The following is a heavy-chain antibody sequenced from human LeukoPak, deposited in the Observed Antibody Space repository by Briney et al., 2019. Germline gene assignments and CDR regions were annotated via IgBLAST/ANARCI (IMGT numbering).Heavy chain of an antibody. V-gene: IGHV3-9*03. J-gene: IGHJ4*02. CDR3: AKDFSSSSPWAYLGS. D-gene: IGHD6-6*01. CDR2: ISWNSGRI. CDR1: GFTFEDYA. Sequence: GRSLRLSCAASGFTFEDYAMHWVRQVPGKGLEWVAAISWNSGRINYADSVKGRFTISRDNAKNSLYLEMNSLRSGDMAFYYCAKDFSSSSPWAYLGSWGQGTLVTVSS.